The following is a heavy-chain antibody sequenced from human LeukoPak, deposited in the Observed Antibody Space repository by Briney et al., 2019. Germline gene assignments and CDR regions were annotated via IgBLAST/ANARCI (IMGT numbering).Heavy chain of an antibody. D-gene: IGHD5-18*01. Sequence: GASVKVSCKASGCTFSGYTISWVRQAPGQGLEWMGRIIPILGIANYAQKFQGRVTITADKSTSTAYMELSSLRSEDTAVYYCASGYSYGFDYWGQGTLVTVSS. J-gene: IGHJ4*02. V-gene: IGHV1-69*02. CDR1: GCTFSGYT. CDR2: IIPILGIA. CDR3: ASGYSYGFDY.